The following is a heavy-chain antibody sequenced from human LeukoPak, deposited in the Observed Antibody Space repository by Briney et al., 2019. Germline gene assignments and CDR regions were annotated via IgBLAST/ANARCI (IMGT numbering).Heavy chain of an antibody. V-gene: IGHV3-9*01. CDR3: AKSDPMTTVTTGFDY. J-gene: IGHJ4*02. D-gene: IGHD4-17*01. Sequence: GRSLRLSCAASGFTFDDYAMHWVRQAPGKGLEWVSGISWNSGSIGYADSVKGRFTISRDNAKNSLYLQMNSLRAEDTALYYCAKSDPMTTVTTGFDYWGQGTLVTVSS. CDR2: ISWNSGSI. CDR1: GFTFDDYA.